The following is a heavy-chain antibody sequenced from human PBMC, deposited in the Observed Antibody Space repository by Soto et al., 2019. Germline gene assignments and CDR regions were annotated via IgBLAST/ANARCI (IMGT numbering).Heavy chain of an antibody. Sequence: SETLSLTCTVSGVSISSGGYYWSWIRQHPGKGLEWIGYIYYSGSTYYNPSLKSRVTISVDTSKNQFSLKLSSVTAADTAVYYCARDRKWIQLDYYYGMDVWGQGTTVTVSS. J-gene: IGHJ6*02. CDR1: GVSISSGGYY. V-gene: IGHV4-31*03. CDR2: IYYSGST. D-gene: IGHD1-1*01. CDR3: ARDRKWIQLDYYYGMDV.